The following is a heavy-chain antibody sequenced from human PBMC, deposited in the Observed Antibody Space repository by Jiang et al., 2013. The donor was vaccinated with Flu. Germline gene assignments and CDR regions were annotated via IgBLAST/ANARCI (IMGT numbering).Heavy chain of an antibody. CDR3: AKSPTYYYSYMDV. Sequence: KVSCKASGVIFNSYAISWVRLAPGQGLEWMEGITALFGTTNYAQNFQGRVTITADESTRTAYMELSSLRSEDTAVYYCAKSPTYYYSYMDVWGKGTTVTVSS. CDR1: GVIFNSYA. CDR2: ITALFGTT. V-gene: IGHV1-69*01. J-gene: IGHJ6*03.